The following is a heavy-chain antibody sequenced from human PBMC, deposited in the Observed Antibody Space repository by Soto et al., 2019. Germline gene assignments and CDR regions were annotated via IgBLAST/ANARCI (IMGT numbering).Heavy chain of an antibody. CDR2: IYYSGST. V-gene: IGHV4-59*08. CDR1: GGSISSYY. Sequence: PSETLSLTCTVSGGSISSYYWSWIRQPPGKGLEWIGYIYYSGSTNYNPSLKSRVTISVDTSKNQFSLKLSSVTAADTAVYYCASLSYGRDYYYYYYMDVWGKGTTVTVSS. J-gene: IGHJ6*03. D-gene: IGHD5-18*01. CDR3: ASLSYGRDYYYYYYMDV.